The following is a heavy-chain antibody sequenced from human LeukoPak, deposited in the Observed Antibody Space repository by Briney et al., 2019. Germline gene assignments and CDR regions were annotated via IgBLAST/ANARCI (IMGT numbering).Heavy chain of an antibody. CDR2: ISPSGGST. Sequence: HWASVKVSCKAFGYTFTGYWMHGVRQSPGQGPELMGVISPSGGSTIYAQKFKGRVTLTRDMSTSTDYLELSSLRSEDTAVYYCARTHDFWSGSPFDYWGQGTLVTVSS. D-gene: IGHD3-3*01. V-gene: IGHV1-46*01. J-gene: IGHJ4*02. CDR1: GYTFTGYW. CDR3: ARTHDFWSGSPFDY.